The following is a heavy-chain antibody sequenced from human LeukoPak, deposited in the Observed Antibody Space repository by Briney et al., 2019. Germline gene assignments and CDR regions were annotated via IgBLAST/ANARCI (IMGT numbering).Heavy chain of an antibody. D-gene: IGHD2-15*01. Sequence: GGSLRLSCAASGFTLRSYAMSWVRQAPGKGLDWVSVIAGSGGGTYYADSVKGRFTISRDTSKNTLYLQMNSLRAEDTAVYYCAKALTGEDYGMDVWGQGTTVTVSS. CDR3: AKALTGEDYGMDV. CDR2: IAGSGGGT. V-gene: IGHV3-23*01. J-gene: IGHJ6*02. CDR1: GFTLRSYA.